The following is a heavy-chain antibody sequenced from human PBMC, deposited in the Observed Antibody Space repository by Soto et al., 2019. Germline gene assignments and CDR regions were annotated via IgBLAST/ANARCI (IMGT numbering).Heavy chain of an antibody. CDR2: IYPGDSDT. CDR1: VCNSPRRW. V-gene: IGHV5-51*01. CDR3: ASGSSSPLVVNYYYYGMDV. D-gene: IGHD6-6*01. Sequence: GSVCNSPRRWTCWQCRLPGEGLEWMGIIYPGDSDTRYSPSFQGQVTISAGKSISTAYLQWSSLKASDTAMYYCASGSSSPLVVNYYYYGMDVWGQGNKVTISS. J-gene: IGHJ6*02.